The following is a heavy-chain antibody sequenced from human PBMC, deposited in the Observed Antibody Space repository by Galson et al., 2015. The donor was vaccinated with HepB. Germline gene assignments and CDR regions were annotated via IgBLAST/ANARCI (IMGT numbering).Heavy chain of an antibody. V-gene: IGHV3-66*01. D-gene: IGHD2-2*01. CDR3: ARDRSSTSSRYWFDP. CDR1: GFTVSSNY. CDR2: IYSGGST. J-gene: IGHJ5*02. Sequence: SLRLSCAASGFTVSSNYMSWVRQAPGEGLEWVSVIYSGGSTYYADSVKGRFTISRDNAKNSLYLQMNSLRAEDTAVYYCARDRSSTSSRYWFDPWGQGTLVTVSS.